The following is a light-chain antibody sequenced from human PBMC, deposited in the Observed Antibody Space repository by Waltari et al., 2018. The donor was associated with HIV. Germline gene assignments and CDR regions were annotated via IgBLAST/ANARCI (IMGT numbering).Light chain of an antibody. Sequence: DIVMTQSPDSLAVSLGERATINCKSSQSVLYSSNNKNYLAWYQQKPGQPPNLLIYWASTRESGVPDRFSGSGSGTDFTLTISNLQAEDVAVYYCQQYYSTPQLTFGGGTKVEIK. CDR3: QQYYSTPQLT. V-gene: IGKV4-1*01. J-gene: IGKJ4*01. CDR1: QSVLYSSNNKNY. CDR2: WAS.